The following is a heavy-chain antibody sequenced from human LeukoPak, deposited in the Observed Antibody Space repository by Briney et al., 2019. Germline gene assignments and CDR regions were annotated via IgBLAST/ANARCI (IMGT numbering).Heavy chain of an antibody. D-gene: IGHD3-16*01. CDR2: ISYDGNNI. V-gene: IGHV3-30*04. J-gene: IGHJ4*02. Sequence: GRSLRLSCAASGFTFSTYAMHWVRQAPGKGLEWVAVISYDGNNIYYGDSVKGRITISRDNSKNTLYVQMNSLRAEDTAVYYCAKELIMRFDFWGQGTLVTVSS. CDR1: GFTFSTYA. CDR3: AKELIMRFDF.